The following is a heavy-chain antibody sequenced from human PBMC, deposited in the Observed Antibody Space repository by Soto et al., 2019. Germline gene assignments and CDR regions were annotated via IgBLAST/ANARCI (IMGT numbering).Heavy chain of an antibody. CDR3: TRQGVRGVIIGYYYYGMDV. J-gene: IGHJ6*02. CDR2: IRSKANSYAT. CDR1: GFTFSGSA. V-gene: IGHV3-73*01. D-gene: IGHD3-10*01. Sequence: EVQLVESGGGLVQPGGSLKLSCAASGFTFSGSAMHWVRQASGKGLEWVGRIRSKANSYATAYAASVKGRFTISRDDSKTTAYLQMNSLKTEDTAVYYCTRQGVRGVIIGYYYYGMDVWGQGTTVTVSS.